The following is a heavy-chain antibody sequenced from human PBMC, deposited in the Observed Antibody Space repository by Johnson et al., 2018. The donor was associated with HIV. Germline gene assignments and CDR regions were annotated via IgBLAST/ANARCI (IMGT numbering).Heavy chain of an antibody. CDR1: GFTVSNYY. V-gene: IGHV3-66*01. Sequence: VHLVESGGGLVQPGRSLRLSCAASGFTVSNYYMTWVRQSPGKGLEWVSVIYSGGSTYYADSVKGRFTISRDTSKNTLYLQMNSLRAEDTAVYYCARDPYYDFLTVPRDAFDIWGQGTMVTVSS. CDR3: ARDPYYDFLTVPRDAFDI. CDR2: IYSGGST. J-gene: IGHJ3*02. D-gene: IGHD3-9*01.